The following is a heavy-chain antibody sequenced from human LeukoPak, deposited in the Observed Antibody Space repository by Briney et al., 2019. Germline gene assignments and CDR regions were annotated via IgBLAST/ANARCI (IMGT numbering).Heavy chain of an antibody. CDR2: IYYSGST. CDR1: GGSVSSYY. V-gene: IGHV4-59*02. Sequence: SETLSLTCTVSGGSVSSYYWSWIRQPPGKGLEWIGYIYYSGSTHYNPSLMSRVTISVDTSKNQFSLKLTSVTAADTAVYYCARENGAAAPFYYYYMDVWGKGTTVTVSS. D-gene: IGHD2-2*01. J-gene: IGHJ6*03. CDR3: ARENGAAAPFYYYYMDV.